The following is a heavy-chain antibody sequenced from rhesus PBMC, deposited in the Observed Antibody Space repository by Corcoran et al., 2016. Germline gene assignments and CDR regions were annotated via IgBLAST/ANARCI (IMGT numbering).Heavy chain of an antibody. J-gene: IGHJ1*01. CDR3: ARDRERQLELYFEF. CDR2: ISFDGSKK. D-gene: IGHD6-25*01. CDR1: GFTFSSYG. V-gene: IGHV3-54*02. Sequence: EVQLVESGGGLVQPGGSLRLSCAASGFTFSSYGMHWVRQAPGKRLEWVAVISFDGSKKYYEDSVKDRFIISRDNSKNMLYLQRNDLELEDTAVYYCARDRERQLELYFEFWGQGALVTVSS.